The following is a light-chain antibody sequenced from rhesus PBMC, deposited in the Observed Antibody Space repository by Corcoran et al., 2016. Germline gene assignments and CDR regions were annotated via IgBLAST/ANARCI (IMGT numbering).Light chain of an antibody. Sequence: EIVMTQSPATLSCSPGDKATLSCRASQSVSSSLACYQQKPGRAPRLLILGAPSRATGIPYSFSGSGSGTEFTLTISSLEPEDFAVYYCQQFSSWPMYTFGQGTKVEIK. J-gene: IGKJ2*01. V-gene: IGKV3-42*03. CDR3: QQFSSWPMYT. CDR2: GAP. CDR1: QSVSSS.